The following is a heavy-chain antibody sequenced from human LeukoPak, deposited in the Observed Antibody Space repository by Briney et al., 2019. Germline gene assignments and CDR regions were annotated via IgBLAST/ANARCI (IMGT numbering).Heavy chain of an antibody. CDR3: ARSDGYGLVGI. CDR1: GGSISSYY. V-gene: IGHV4-59*12. J-gene: IGHJ3*02. D-gene: IGHD3-10*01. Sequence: PSETLSLTCTVSGGSISSYYWSWIRQPPGKGLEWIGYIYSSGSTYYNPSLKSRVIIIIDTPKNHFSLTLSSVTAADTAVYYCARSDGYGLVGIWGQGTMVTVSS. CDR2: IYSSGST.